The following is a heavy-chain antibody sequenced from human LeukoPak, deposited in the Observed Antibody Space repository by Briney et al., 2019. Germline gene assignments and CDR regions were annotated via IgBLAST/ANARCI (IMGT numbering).Heavy chain of an antibody. Sequence: GRSLRLSCAASGFTFSSYWMSWVRQAPGKGLEWVANIKQDGSEKHYADSVKGRFTISRDNSKNTLYLQMNSLRAEDTAVYYCARDLNSWSTFDPWGQGTLVTVSS. CDR1: GFTFSSYW. V-gene: IGHV3-7*01. J-gene: IGHJ5*02. CDR2: IKQDGSEK. D-gene: IGHD6-13*01. CDR3: ARDLNSWSTFDP.